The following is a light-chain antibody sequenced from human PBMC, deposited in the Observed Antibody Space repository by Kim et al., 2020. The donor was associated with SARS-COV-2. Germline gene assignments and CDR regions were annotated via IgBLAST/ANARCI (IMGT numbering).Light chain of an antibody. Sequence: SVSPGERVTLACRASQGVVNNLAWYQQKPGQAPRLLIYGASTRATDIPARFSGSGSGTGFTLTISSLQSEDFAVYYCQQYNTWLYTFGQGTKLEI. CDR3: QQYNTWLYT. J-gene: IGKJ2*01. CDR2: GAS. V-gene: IGKV3-15*01. CDR1: QGVVNN.